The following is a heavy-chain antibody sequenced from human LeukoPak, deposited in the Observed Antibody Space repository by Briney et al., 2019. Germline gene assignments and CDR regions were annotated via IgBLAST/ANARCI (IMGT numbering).Heavy chain of an antibody. J-gene: IGHJ6*03. CDR2: IYSGGST. CDR1: GFTVSSNY. D-gene: IGHD3-22*01. CDR3: ARVTYYYDSSGYFVYYYYYYMDV. V-gene: IGHV3-66*01. Sequence: GGSLRLSCAASGFTVSSNYMSWVRQAPGKGLEWVSVIYSGGSTYYADSVKGRFTISRDNSKNTLYLQMNSLRAEDTAVYYCARVTYYYDSSGYFVYYYYYYMDVWAKGPRSPSP.